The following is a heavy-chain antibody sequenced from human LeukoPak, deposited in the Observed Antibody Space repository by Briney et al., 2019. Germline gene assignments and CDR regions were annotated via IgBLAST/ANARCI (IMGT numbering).Heavy chain of an antibody. CDR2: ISSSGSTI. CDR3: AREEPAGYGMDV. D-gene: IGHD6-25*01. V-gene: IGHV3-48*03. J-gene: IGHJ6*04. Sequence: PGGSLRLSCAASGFTFSSYEMNCVRQAAREGLEWVSYISSSGSTIYYADSVKGRFTISRDNAKNSLYLQMNSLRAEDTAVYYCAREEPAGYGMDVWGKGTTVTVSS. CDR1: GFTFSSYE.